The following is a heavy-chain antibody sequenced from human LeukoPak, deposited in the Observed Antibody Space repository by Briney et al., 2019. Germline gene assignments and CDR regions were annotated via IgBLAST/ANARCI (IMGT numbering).Heavy chain of an antibody. D-gene: IGHD1-26*01. CDR2: LTGSSATA. CDR1: GFSLRNYG. V-gene: IGHV3-23*01. Sequence: GGSLRLSCAASGFSLRNYGVNWVRQAPGKGLEWVSSLTGSSATAYHAGSVKGRFTTSRDDSKNTVYLQMSSLRVDDTAIYYCAKSGASPLYHMDVWGKGATVTVSS. J-gene: IGHJ6*03. CDR3: AKSGASPLYHMDV.